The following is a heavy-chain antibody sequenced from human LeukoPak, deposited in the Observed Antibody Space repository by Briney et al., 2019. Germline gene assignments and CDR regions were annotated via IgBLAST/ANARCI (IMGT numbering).Heavy chain of an antibody. CDR2: ISGSDGST. Sequence: PGGSLRLSCAASGFTFSSYAMSWVRQAPGKGLEWVSAISGSDGSTYYADSVKGRFTISRDNSKNTLYLQMNSLRAEDTAVYYCAKAVLLWFAEIDYWGQGTLVTVSS. CDR3: AKAVLLWFAEIDY. J-gene: IGHJ4*02. V-gene: IGHV3-23*01. CDR1: GFTFSSYA. D-gene: IGHD3-10*01.